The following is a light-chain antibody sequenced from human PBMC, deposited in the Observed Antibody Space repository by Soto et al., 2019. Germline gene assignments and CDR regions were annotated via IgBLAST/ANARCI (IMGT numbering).Light chain of an antibody. CDR1: SSNIGSNT. CDR3: EAWDDSLNGLV. CDR2: NNN. J-gene: IGLJ1*01. Sequence: QSVLTQPPSASGTPGQRVTISCSGSSSNIGSNTVNWYQQLPGTAPKLLIYNNNQRPSGVPDRFSGAKSGTSASLAISGLQYEDEADYYCEAWDDSLNGLVFGTGTKLTVL. V-gene: IGLV1-44*01.